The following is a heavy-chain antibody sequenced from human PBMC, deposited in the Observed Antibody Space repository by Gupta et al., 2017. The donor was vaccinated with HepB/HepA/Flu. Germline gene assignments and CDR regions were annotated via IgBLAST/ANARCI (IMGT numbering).Heavy chain of an antibody. CDR1: GFTFSSYS. D-gene: IGHD2-2*02. CDR3: ARGCSSTSCYTGGAFDI. Sequence: EVQLVESGGGLVKPGGSLRLSCAASGFTFSSYSMHWVRTAPGKGLEWGSSISSSSSYIYYADSVKGRFTISRDNAKNSLYLQMNSLRAEDTAVYYCARGCSSTSCYTGGAFDIWGQGTMVTVSS. J-gene: IGHJ3*02. V-gene: IGHV3-21*01. CDR2: ISSSSSYI.